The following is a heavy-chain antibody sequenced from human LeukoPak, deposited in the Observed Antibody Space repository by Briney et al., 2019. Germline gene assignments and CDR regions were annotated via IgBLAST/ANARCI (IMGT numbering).Heavy chain of an antibody. CDR2: IIPIFGTA. Sequence: GASVKVSCKASGGTFSSYAISWVRQAPGQGLEWMGGIIPIFGTANYAQKFQGRVTITADESTSTAYMELSSLRSEDTAVYYCARGQGGYSCGYVGYYYGMDVWGKGTTVTVSS. CDR1: GGTFSSYA. CDR3: ARGQGGYSCGYVGYYYGMDV. D-gene: IGHD5-18*01. J-gene: IGHJ6*04. V-gene: IGHV1-69*13.